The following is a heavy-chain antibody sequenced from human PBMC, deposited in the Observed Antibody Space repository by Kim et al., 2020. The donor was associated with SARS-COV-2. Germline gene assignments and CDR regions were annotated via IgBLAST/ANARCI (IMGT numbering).Heavy chain of an antibody. Sequence: SETLSLTCTVSGGSISSGGYYWSWIRQHPGKGLEWIGYIYYSGSTYYNPSLKSRVTISVDTSKNQFSLKLSSVTAADTAVYYCASVYSSRYQEPLDYWGQGTLVTVSS. D-gene: IGHD6-13*01. CDR2: IYYSGST. CDR1: GGSISSGGYY. J-gene: IGHJ4*02. V-gene: IGHV4-31*03. CDR3: ASVYSSRYQEPLDY.